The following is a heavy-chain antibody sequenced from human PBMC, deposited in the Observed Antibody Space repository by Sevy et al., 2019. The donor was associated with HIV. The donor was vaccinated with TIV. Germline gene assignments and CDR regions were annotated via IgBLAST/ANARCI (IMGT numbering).Heavy chain of an antibody. CDR1: GDSVSSISAT. V-gene: IGHV6-1*01. D-gene: IGHD2-21*01. Sequence: KQSQTLSLTCDISGDSVSSISATWNWIRLSPSGGLEWLGRTYYRSKWKADYKVSLKSRLNINPDTSKNQFSLQLNSVTPEDTAVYYCARLVGNSWFDSWGQGSLVTVSS. CDR3: ARLVGNSWFDS. CDR2: TYYRSKWKA. J-gene: IGHJ5*01.